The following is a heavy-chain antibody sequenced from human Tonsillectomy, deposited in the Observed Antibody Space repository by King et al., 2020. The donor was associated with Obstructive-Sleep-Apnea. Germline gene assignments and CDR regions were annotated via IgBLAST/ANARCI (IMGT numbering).Heavy chain of an antibody. CDR1: GFTFSSYS. J-gene: IGHJ4*02. V-gene: IGHV3-48*04. CDR2: ISTSSSTI. Sequence: VQLVESGGGLVQSGGSLRLSCAASGFTFSSYSMNWVRQAPGKGREWVSYISTSSSTIYYADSVKGRFTISRDNAKNSLHLQMNSLITEDTAVYYCARDNPPDYDTSGYLNDYWGQGTLVTVSS. CDR3: ARDNPPDYDTSGYLNDY. D-gene: IGHD3-22*01.